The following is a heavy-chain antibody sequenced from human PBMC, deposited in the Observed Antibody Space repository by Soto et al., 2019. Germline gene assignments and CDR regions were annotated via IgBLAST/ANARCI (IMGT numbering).Heavy chain of an antibody. CDR2: IRSKANSYAT. CDR1: GFTFSGSA. Sequence: EVQLVESGGGLVQPGESLKLSCAASGFTFSGSAIHWVRQASGKGLEWVGRIRSKANSYATAYAASAKGRFTISRDDSKNTANLQMNSLKTEDTAVYYGTSRGDTAMAPYDYWGQGTLVTVSS. V-gene: IGHV3-73*02. D-gene: IGHD5-18*01. CDR3: TSRGDTAMAPYDY. J-gene: IGHJ4*02.